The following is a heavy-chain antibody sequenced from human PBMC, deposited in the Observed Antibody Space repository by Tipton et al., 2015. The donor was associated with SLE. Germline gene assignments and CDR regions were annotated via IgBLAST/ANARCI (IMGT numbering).Heavy chain of an antibody. D-gene: IGHD1-26*01. V-gene: IGHV1-18*01. CDR1: DYTFTNYG. CDR2: ISVYNGNT. J-gene: IGHJ4*02. Sequence: QSGAEVKKPGASVKVSCKASDYTFTNYGISWVRQAPGQGLEWMGWISVYNGNTNYAQKFQGRVTMTTDTSTSTAYMELRSLGSDDTAVYYCARLTGSYCFDYWGQGTLVTVSS. CDR3: ARLTGSYCFDY.